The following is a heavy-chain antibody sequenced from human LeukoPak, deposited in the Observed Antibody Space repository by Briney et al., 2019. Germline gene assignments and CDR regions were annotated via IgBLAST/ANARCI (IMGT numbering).Heavy chain of an antibody. CDR1: GFTFSSYA. J-gene: IGHJ4*02. CDR2: ISGSGGST. D-gene: IGHD3-22*01. Sequence: QSGGSLRLSCAASGFTFSSYAMSWVRQAPGKGLEWASSISGSGGSTDYADSVKGRFTISRDNSKNTLYVQMNSLRAEDTAVYYCAKNADSGGYYYVNYWGQGTPVTVSS. V-gene: IGHV3-23*01. CDR3: AKNADSGGYYYVNY.